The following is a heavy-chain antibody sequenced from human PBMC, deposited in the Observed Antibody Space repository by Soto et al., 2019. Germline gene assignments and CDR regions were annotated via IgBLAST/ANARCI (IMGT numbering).Heavy chain of an antibody. Sequence: QVQLQESGPGLVKPSETLSLTCTVSGGSVSSGSYYWSWIRQPPGKGLEWIGYIYYSGSTNYNPALKSRVTLSVDTSKNQFSPKLSSVTAADTAVYYCAREGIAAAGTGYYFDYWGQGTLVTVSS. CDR1: GGSVSSGSYY. J-gene: IGHJ4*02. CDR3: AREGIAAAGTGYYFDY. V-gene: IGHV4-61*01. D-gene: IGHD6-13*01. CDR2: IYYSGST.